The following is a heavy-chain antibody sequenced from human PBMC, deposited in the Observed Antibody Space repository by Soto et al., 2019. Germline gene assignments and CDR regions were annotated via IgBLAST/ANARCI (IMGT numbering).Heavy chain of an antibody. V-gene: IGHV3-9*01. CDR2: ISWNSGSI. CDR1: GFTFDDYV. J-gene: IGHJ4*02. D-gene: IGHD2-2*01. Sequence: EVQLVESGGGLVQPGRSLRLSCAASGFTFDDYVMHWVRQAPGKGLEWVSGISWNSGSIGYADSVKGRFTISRDNAKNSLYLQMNSLRAEDTALYYCAKALRSLYCSSTSCSEYYFDYWGQGTLVTVSS. CDR3: AKALRSLYCSSTSCSEYYFDY.